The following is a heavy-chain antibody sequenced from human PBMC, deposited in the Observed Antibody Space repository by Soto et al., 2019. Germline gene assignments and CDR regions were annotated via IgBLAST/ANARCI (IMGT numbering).Heavy chain of an antibody. V-gene: IGHV4-30-2*01. Sequence: SETLSLTCAVSGGSISSGGYSWSWIRQPPGKGLEWIGYIYHSGSTYYNPSLKSRVTISVDRSKNQFSLKLSSVTAADTAMYYCARAGLTTLELATTFWGQGTLVTVSS. CDR1: GGSISSGGYS. J-gene: IGHJ4*02. CDR2: IYHSGST. CDR3: ARAGLTTLELATTF. D-gene: IGHD1-1*01.